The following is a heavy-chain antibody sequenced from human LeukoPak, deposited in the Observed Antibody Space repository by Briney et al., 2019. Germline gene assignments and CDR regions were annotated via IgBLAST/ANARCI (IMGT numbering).Heavy chain of an antibody. CDR3: ATVRLLWFGEFPYYFVY. CDR1: GYTLTELS. J-gene: IGHJ4*02. D-gene: IGHD3-10*01. CDR2: FDPEDGET. Sequence: ASVKVSCKVSGYTLTELSMHWVRQAPGKGLEWMGGFDPEDGETIYAQKFQGRVTMTEDTSTDTAYMELSSLRSEDTAVYYCATVRLLWFGEFPYYFVYGGRETLDSVSS. V-gene: IGHV1-24*01.